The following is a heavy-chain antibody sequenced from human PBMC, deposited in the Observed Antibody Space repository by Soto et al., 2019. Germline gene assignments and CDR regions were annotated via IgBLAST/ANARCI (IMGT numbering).Heavy chain of an antibody. CDR1: GGSISSYY. Sequence: PSETLSLTCTVSGGSISSYYWSWIRQPPGKGLEWIGYIYYSGSTNYNPSLKSRVTISVDTSKNQFSLKLSSVTAADTAVYYCARHLAVAGLIYFDYWGQGTLVTVSS. J-gene: IGHJ4*02. CDR3: ARHLAVAGLIYFDY. D-gene: IGHD6-19*01. V-gene: IGHV4-59*08. CDR2: IYYSGST.